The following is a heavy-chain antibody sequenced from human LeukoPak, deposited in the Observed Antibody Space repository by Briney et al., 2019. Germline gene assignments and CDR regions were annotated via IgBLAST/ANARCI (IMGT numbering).Heavy chain of an antibody. D-gene: IGHD3-10*01. V-gene: IGHV4-39*01. J-gene: IGHJ4*02. CDR1: GGSISSSSYY. CDR3: ASNVLLMTTNHDY. CDR2: IYHSGST. Sequence: SETLSLTCTVSGGSISSSSYYWGWIRQPPGKGLEWIGSIYHSGSTYYNPSLKSRVTISVDTSKNQFSLKLSSVTAADTAVYYCASNVLLMTTNHDYWGQGTLVTVSS.